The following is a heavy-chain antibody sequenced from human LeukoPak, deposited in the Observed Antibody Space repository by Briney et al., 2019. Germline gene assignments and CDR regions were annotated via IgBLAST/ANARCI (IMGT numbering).Heavy chain of an antibody. Sequence: GGSLRLSCAASGFTFSSYGMHWVRKAPGKGLEWVAFIRSDGSNKYYADSVKGRFTISRDNSKLYLQMNSLRAEDTAVYYCAKKGYSNGWRDSYYFDCWGQRTLVTVSS. CDR3: AKKGYSNGWRDSYYFDC. CDR1: GFTFSSYG. CDR2: IRSDGSNK. J-gene: IGHJ4*02. D-gene: IGHD6-19*01. V-gene: IGHV3-30*02.